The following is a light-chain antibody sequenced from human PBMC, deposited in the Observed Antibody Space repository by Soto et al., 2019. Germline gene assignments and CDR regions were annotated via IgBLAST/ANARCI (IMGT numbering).Light chain of an antibody. CDR2: GAS. Sequence: EIVLTQSPGTLSLSPGARATLSCRASQSVSSSYLAWYQQKPGQAPRLLIYGASSRATGIPDRLSGSGSGTDFTLTISRLEPEDCAVYYCQQYGSSLLWTFGQGTKVEIK. J-gene: IGKJ1*01. CDR1: QSVSSSY. V-gene: IGKV3-20*01. CDR3: QQYGSSLLWT.